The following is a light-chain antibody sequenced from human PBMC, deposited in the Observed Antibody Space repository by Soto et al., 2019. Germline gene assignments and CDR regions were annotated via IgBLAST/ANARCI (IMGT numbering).Light chain of an antibody. Sequence: DIQMTQSPSTLSGSVGDRVTMTCRASQTISSWLAWYQKKPGKAPKLLIYKASTLKSGVPSRFSGSGSATEFTLTITSLQPDDFATYYCQHYNSYSEAFGQGTKVDIK. CDR2: KAS. CDR1: QTISSW. V-gene: IGKV1-5*03. J-gene: IGKJ1*01. CDR3: QHYNSYSEA.